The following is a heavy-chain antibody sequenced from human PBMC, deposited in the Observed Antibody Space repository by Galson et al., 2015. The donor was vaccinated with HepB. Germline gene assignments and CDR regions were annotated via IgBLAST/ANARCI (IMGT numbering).Heavy chain of an antibody. Sequence: SETLSLTCTVSGGSVRGGTYYWSWIRQPPGKGLEWIGHMYSSGSTTYNPSLKSRVTISLDTSKNQFSLNLTSVTAADTAFYYCAKTTVITRREYIPFDYWGQGILVTVSS. D-gene: IGHD4-23*01. CDR2: MYSSGST. CDR3: AKTTVITRREYIPFDY. J-gene: IGHJ4*02. V-gene: IGHV4-61*01. CDR1: GGSVRGGTYY.